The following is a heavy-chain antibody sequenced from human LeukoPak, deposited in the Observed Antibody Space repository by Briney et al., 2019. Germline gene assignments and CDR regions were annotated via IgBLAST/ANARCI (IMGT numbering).Heavy chain of an antibody. CDR3: ARTSYNAFHI. V-gene: IGHV6-1*01. CDR2: TYFRSKWSN. J-gene: IGHJ3*02. Sequence: SQTLSLTCAISGDSVYSPSVTWDWIRHSPSRGLEWLGRTYFRSKWSNDYAVAVRGRITISSDTSKNQYSLHLNSVTPEDTAVYYCARTSYNAFHIWGQGTLVTVSS. CDR1: GDSVYSPSVT.